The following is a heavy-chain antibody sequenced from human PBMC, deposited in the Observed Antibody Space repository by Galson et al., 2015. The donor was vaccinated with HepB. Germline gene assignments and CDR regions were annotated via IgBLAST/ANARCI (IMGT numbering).Heavy chain of an antibody. Sequence: LRLSCATSGFTFNVYAMSWVRQAPGKGLEWVSSIGDSNARTYYADSVKGRFTISRDNSKNTLYLQMDSLRAEDTAIYYCARRWDTFVVKHWGQGTRVTVSS. CDR3: ARRWDTFVVKH. J-gene: IGHJ1*01. CDR2: IGDSNART. CDR1: GFTFNVYA. D-gene: IGHD2-15*01. V-gene: IGHV3-23*01.